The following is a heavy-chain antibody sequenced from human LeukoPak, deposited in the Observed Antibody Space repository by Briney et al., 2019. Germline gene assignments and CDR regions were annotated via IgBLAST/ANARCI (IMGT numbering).Heavy chain of an antibody. CDR2: ITSIPTYL. Sequence: GGSLRLSCAASGFTFTRFNMNWVRQAPGKGVELVSSITSIPTYLSYAHSLKGPFPISKDNANNSLYLQMNTLRADDTPVYYCARGPQAGSKYYFDYWVQGALLTVSS. CDR3: ARGPQAGSKYYFDY. J-gene: IGHJ4*02. V-gene: IGHV3-21*01. CDR1: GFTFTRFN. D-gene: IGHD4-11*01.